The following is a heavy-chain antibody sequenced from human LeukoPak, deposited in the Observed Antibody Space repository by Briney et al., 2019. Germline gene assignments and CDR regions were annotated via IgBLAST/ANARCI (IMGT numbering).Heavy chain of an antibody. CDR2: ISYDGSNK. Sequence: GGSLRLSCEASGFTFSSNWMSWVRQAPGKGLEWVAVISYDGSNKYYADSVKGRFTISRDNSKNTLYLQMNSLRAEDTAVYYCATEQQLARFDYWGQGTLVTVSS. D-gene: IGHD6-13*01. J-gene: IGHJ4*02. CDR1: GFTFSSNW. CDR3: ATEQQLARFDY. V-gene: IGHV3-30*03.